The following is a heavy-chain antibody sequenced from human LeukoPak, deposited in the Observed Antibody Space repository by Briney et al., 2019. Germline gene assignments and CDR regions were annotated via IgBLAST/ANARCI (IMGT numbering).Heavy chain of an antibody. V-gene: IGHV4-4*07. CDR2: IYPSGST. CDR3: ARGHYSSSWSYYYMDV. CDR1: GGSISSYY. Sequence: SETLSLTCTVSGGSISSYYWSWIRQPAGKGLEWIGRIYPSGSTNYNPSLKSRVTVSVDTSKNQISLKLSSVTAADTAVYYCARGHYSSSWSYYYMDVWGKGTTVTVSS. J-gene: IGHJ6*03. D-gene: IGHD6-13*01.